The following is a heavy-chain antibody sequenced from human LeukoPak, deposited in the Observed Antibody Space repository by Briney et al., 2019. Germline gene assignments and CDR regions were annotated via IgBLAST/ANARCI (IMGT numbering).Heavy chain of an antibody. D-gene: IGHD2-21*02. Sequence: RGESLRISCKGSGYSFTSYWISWVSQMPGKGLEWMGRIDPSDSYTSYSPSFQGHVTISADKSISTAYLQWSSLKASDTAMYYCARLELAYCGGDCYSLDYWGQGTLVTVSS. V-gene: IGHV5-10-1*01. CDR3: ARLELAYCGGDCYSLDY. J-gene: IGHJ4*02. CDR1: GYSFTSYW. CDR2: IDPSDSYT.